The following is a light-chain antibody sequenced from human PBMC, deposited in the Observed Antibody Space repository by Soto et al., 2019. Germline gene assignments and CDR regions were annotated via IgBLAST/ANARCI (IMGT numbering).Light chain of an antibody. CDR2: EVS. J-gene: IGLJ1*01. CDR3: SSYTSSSPCV. CDR1: SSDVGGYKY. V-gene: IGLV2-14*01. Sequence: QSVLTQPASVSGSPGQSITISCTGTSSDVGGYKYVSWYQQHPGEAPKLMIYEVSTRPSGVSNRFSGSKSGNTASLTISGLQAEDEADYYCSSYTSSSPCVFGTGTKVTVL.